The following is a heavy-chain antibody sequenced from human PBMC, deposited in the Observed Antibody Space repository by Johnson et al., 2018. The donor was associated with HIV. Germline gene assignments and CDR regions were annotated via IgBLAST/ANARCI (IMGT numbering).Heavy chain of an antibody. CDR3: ARGGLLWFGHPAD. Sequence: VQLVESGGGVVQPGRSLRLSCAASGFTFSSYAMHWVRQAPGKGLEWVSGINWNGGSTSYADSVKGRFTISRDNAKNSLYLQMNSLRAEDTAVYYCARGGLLWFGHPADWGQGTMVTVSS. CDR2: INWNGGST. J-gene: IGHJ3*01. V-gene: IGHV3-20*04. CDR1: GFTFSSYA. D-gene: IGHD3-10*01.